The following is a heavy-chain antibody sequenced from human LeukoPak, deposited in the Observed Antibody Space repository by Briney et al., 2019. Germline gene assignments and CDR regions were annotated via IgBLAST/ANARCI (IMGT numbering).Heavy chain of an antibody. J-gene: IGHJ6*03. D-gene: IGHD4-17*01. CDR3: ARAYGDYYYYYMDV. CDR1: GGTFTSYA. Sequence: SVKVSCKASGGTFTSYAISWVRQAPGQGLEWMGGRIPILGAANYAQKFQGRVTITADKSTSTAYMELSSLRSEDTAVYYCARAYGDYYYYYMDVWGKGTTVTVSS. V-gene: IGHV1-69*10. CDR2: RIPILGAA.